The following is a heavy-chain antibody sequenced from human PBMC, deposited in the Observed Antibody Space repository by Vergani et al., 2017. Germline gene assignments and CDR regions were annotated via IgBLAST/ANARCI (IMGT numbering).Heavy chain of an antibody. V-gene: IGHV5-10-1*03. CDR1: GYSFTSYW. CDR3: ARRRIEWELLGGVYYFDY. Sequence: EVQLVQSGAEVKKPGESLRISCKGSGYSFTSYWISWVRQMPGKGLEWMGRIDPSDSYTNYSPSFQGQVTISADKSISTAYLQWSSLKASDTAMYYCARRRIEWELLGGVYYFDYWGQGTLVTVSS. CDR2: IDPSDSYT. J-gene: IGHJ4*02. D-gene: IGHD1-26*01.